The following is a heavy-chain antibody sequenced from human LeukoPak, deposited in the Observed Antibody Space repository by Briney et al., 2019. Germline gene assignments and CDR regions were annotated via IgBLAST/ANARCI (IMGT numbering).Heavy chain of an antibody. CDR1: GFTFSSHD. V-gene: IGHV3-13*01. CDR2: IGVAANT. J-gene: IGHJ4*02. D-gene: IGHD1-26*01. CDR3: AKKWGVGTTTLDYFDY. Sequence: GGSLRLSCAASGFTFSSHDMHWVRQATGKGLEWVSAIGVAANTFYSGSVKGRFTISRDNSKNTLYLQMNSLTDDDTAVYYCAKKWGVGTTTLDYFDYWGQGTLVTVSS.